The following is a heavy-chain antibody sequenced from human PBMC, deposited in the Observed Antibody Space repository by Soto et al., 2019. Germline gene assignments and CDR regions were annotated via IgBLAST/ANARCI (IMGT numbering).Heavy chain of an antibody. Sequence: ASVKVSCKASGYMFSNYGISWVRQAPGQGLEWMGLISVYNGNTKYAQELQGRITMTTDTSTSTAFMELRSLRSDDTAMYYCARDHYSYTGNYYPLSSIEYWGQGTPVTVSS. CDR1: GYMFSNYG. J-gene: IGHJ4*02. CDR2: ISVYNGNT. V-gene: IGHV1-18*01. CDR3: ARDHYSYTGNYYPLSSIEY. D-gene: IGHD1-26*01.